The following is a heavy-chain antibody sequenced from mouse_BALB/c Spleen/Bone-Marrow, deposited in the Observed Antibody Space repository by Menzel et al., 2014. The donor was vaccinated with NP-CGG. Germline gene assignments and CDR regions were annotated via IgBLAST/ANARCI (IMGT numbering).Heavy chain of an antibody. V-gene: IGHV1-9*01. CDR2: ILPGSGST. D-gene: IGHD1-1*01. CDR1: GYTFSSYW. Sequence: QVQLQQPGAELMKPGASVTISCKATGYTFSSYWIEWVKQRPGHGLEWIGEILPGSGSTNYNEKFKGKATFTADTSSNTAYMQLSSLTSEDSAVYYCARVDGLWSFDVWGAGTTVTVSS. J-gene: IGHJ1*01. CDR3: ARVDGLWSFDV.